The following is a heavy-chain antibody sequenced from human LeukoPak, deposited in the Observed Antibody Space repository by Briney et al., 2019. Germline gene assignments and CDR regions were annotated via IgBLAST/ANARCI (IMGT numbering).Heavy chain of an antibody. V-gene: IGHV3-30*04. CDR1: GFTFSNYA. D-gene: IGHD3-10*01. CDR2: ISYDATNK. Sequence: GGSLRLSCAASGFTFSNYAMHWVRQAPDQGLEWVAVISYDATNKYYADSVKGRFTISRDNSKNTLFLQMNSLRAEDTAVYYCARDYASGSYPRIYFDYWGQGTLVTVSS. J-gene: IGHJ4*02. CDR3: ARDYASGSYPRIYFDY.